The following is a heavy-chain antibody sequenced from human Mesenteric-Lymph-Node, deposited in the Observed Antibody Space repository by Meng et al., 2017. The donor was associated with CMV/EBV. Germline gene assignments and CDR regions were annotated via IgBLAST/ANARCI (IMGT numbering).Heavy chain of an antibody. CDR1: GFTFGTAW. D-gene: IGHD3-3*01. CDR3: TTDLPHGRFLGS. V-gene: IGHV3-15*01. CDR2: IKSKTDGGTT. J-gene: IGHJ5*02. Sequence: ASGFTFGTAWMGWFRQAPGKGLEWVGRIKSKTDGGTTDYAAPVKGRFTISRDDSKNTLYLQMNSLKTEDTAVYYCTTDLPHGRFLGSWGQGTLVTVSS.